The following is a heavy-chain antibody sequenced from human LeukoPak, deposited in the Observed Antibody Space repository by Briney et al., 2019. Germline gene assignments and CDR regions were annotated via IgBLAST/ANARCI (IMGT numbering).Heavy chain of an antibody. J-gene: IGHJ5*02. Sequence: ASVKVSCKASGYPFASYGISWVRQAPGQGLEWMGWISAYKGNTNYAQKFQGRVTMTTDTSTSTAYMELSSLRSEDTAVYYCARGSNWNHHPYWFDPWGQGTLVTVSS. CDR2: ISAYKGNT. CDR3: ARGSNWNHHPYWFDP. V-gene: IGHV1-18*01. CDR1: GYPFASYG. D-gene: IGHD1-1*01.